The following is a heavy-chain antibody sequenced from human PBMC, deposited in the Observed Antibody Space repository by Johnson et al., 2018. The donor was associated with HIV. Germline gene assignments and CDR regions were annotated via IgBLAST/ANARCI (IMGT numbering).Heavy chain of an antibody. CDR3: ARAVGFDYGRGDAFDI. Sequence: EQLVESGGGVVQPGRSLRLSCAASGFTFSTNAMSWVRQAPGKGLEWVSGISDSGGRTDYADSVKGRFIISRDNAKNSLYLQMNSLRAEDTAFYYCARAVGFDYGRGDAFDIWGQGTMVTVSS. V-gene: IGHV3-23*04. J-gene: IGHJ3*02. CDR1: GFTFSTNA. CDR2: ISDSGGRT. D-gene: IGHD4-17*01.